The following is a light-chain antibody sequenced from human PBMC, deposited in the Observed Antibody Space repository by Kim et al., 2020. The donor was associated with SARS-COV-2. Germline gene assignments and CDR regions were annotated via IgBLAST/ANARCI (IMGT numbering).Light chain of an antibody. CDR1: SGNSSYA. Sequence: ASVKTTCSLSSGNSSYAIAWHQQQPEKGPRYLMKLNSDGSHSKGDGIPDRCSGSSSGAERYLTISSLQSEDEADYYCQTWGTGIRVFGGGTQLTVL. V-gene: IGLV4-69*01. J-gene: IGLJ3*02. CDR2: LNSDGSH. CDR3: QTWGTGIRV.